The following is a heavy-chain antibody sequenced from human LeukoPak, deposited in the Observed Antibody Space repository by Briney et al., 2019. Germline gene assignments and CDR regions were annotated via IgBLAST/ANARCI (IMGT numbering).Heavy chain of an antibody. V-gene: IGHV3-30*18. CDR2: ISYDGSNK. D-gene: IGHD2-21*02. CDR3: AKDHAYCGGDCRPYYYGMDV. J-gene: IGHJ6*02. Sequence: GGSLRLSCAASGFTFSSYGMHWVRQAPGKGLEWVAVISYDGSNKYYADSVKGRFTISRDNSKNTLYLQMNSLRAEDTAVYYCAKDHAYCGGDCRPYYYGMDVWGQGTTVTVSS. CDR1: GFTFSSYG.